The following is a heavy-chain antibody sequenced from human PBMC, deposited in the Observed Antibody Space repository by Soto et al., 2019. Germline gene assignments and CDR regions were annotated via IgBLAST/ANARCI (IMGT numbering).Heavy chain of an antibody. J-gene: IGHJ4*02. CDR1: GFTFNRYS. D-gene: IGHD3-10*01. CDR3: ARESGDRTPNFLY. CDR2: ISSTTNYI. V-gene: IGHV3-21*06. Sequence: GGSLRLSCAASGFTFNRYSMNWVRQAPGKGLEWVSSISSTTNYIYYGDSMKGRFTISRDNAKNSLYLEMNSLRAEDTAVYYCARESGDRTPNFLYSDQASLGTVSS.